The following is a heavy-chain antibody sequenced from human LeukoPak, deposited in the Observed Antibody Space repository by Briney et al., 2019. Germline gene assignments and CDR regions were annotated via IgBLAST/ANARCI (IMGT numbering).Heavy chain of an antibody. CDR1: GFTFSTHS. CDR3: ARDFRTQLDGYSPPYHFDY. J-gene: IGHJ4*02. D-gene: IGHD5-24*01. Sequence: GGSLKLSCAAFGFTFSTHSMSWVRQAPGKRLEWVSSISSSSSHIYYADSMKGRFTVSRDNAKNSLFLQMNSLRAEDTAVYYCARDFRTQLDGYSPPYHFDYWGQGALVTVSS. CDR2: ISSSSSHI. V-gene: IGHV3-21*01.